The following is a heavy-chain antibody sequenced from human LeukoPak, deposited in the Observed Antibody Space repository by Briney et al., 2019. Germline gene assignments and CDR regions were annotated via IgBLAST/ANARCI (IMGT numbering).Heavy chain of an antibody. V-gene: IGHV3-33*06. CDR3: AKALVAHYYYYYMDV. CDR1: GFTFSSYG. J-gene: IGHJ6*03. Sequence: PTGGSLRLSCAASGFTFSSYGMHWVRQAPGKGLEWVAVIWYDGSNKYYADSVKGRFTISRDNSKNTLYLQMNSLRAEDTAVYYCAKALVAHYYYYYMDVWGKGTTVTASS. CDR2: IWYDGSNK.